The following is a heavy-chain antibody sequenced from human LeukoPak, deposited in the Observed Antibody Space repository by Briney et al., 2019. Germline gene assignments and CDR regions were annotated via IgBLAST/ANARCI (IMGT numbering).Heavy chain of an antibody. CDR2: ISYDGSNK. D-gene: IGHD3-22*01. CDR3: ARRGGDYYDSSGLYYFDY. J-gene: IGHJ4*02. V-gene: IGHV3-30-3*01. Sequence: GRSLRLSCAASGFTFSSYAMHWFRQAPGKGLEWVAVISYDGSNKYYADSVKGRFTISRDNSKNTLYLQMNSLRAEDTAVYYCARRGGDYYDSSGLYYFDYWGQGTLVTVSS. CDR1: GFTFSSYA.